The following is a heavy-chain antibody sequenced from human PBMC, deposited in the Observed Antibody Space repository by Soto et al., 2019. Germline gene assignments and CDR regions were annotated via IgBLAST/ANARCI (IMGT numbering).Heavy chain of an antibody. CDR1: GLSVSDNY. J-gene: IGHJ4*02. CDR2: IYSGTT. CDR3: ARARRDTHTNGGLTLDY. Sequence: EVQLVESGGGLVQPGGSLRLSCAASGLSVSDNYLSWLRQAPGMGLEWVSVIYSGTTYYADSVKGRFTISRDISKNTVDLQMNSLKAEDKDLYYCARARRDTHTNGGLTLDYWGQGTLVTVSS. V-gene: IGHV3-53*01. D-gene: IGHD2-8*01.